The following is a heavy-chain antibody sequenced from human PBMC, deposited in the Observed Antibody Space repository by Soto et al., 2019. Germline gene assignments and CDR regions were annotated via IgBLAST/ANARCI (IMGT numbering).Heavy chain of an antibody. V-gene: IGHV5-51*01. Sequence: GESLKISCKGSGYSFTSYWIGWVRQMPGKGLEWMGIIYPGDSDTRYSPSFQGQVTISADKSISTAYLQWSSLKASDTAMYYCARLAGDILYYYYGMDGWGQGTTVTVSS. CDR1: GYSFTSYW. CDR3: ARLAGDILYYYYGMDG. J-gene: IGHJ6*02. CDR2: IYPGDSDT. D-gene: IGHD3-16*02.